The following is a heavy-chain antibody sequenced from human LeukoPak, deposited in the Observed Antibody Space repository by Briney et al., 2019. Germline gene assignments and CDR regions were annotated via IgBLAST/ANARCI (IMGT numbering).Heavy chain of an antibody. CDR1: GFIFSSYA. CDR2: INGSGNNT. J-gene: IGHJ4*02. CDR3: VTPAVTVGASYSDY. Sequence: GGSLRLSCTASGFIFSSYAMSWVRQAPGKGLEWVSAINGSGNNTYYADSVKGRFTISRDNSKNTLYLQMSSLGAEDTAIYFCVTPAVTVGASYSDYWGQGTLVTASS. D-gene: IGHD1-26*01. V-gene: IGHV3-23*01.